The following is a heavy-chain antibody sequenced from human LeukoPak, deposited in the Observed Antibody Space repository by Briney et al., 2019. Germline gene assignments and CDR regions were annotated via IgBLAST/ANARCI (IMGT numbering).Heavy chain of an antibody. J-gene: IGHJ4*02. CDR2: IIPIFGTA. CDR1: GGTFSSYA. CDR3: AFSMITFGGVIAPNPKDY. Sequence: SVKVSCKASGGTFSSYAISWVRQAPGQGLEWMGRIIPIFGTANYAQKFQGRVTITTDESTSTAYMELSSLRSEDTAVYYCAFSMITFGGVIAPNPKDYWGQRTLVTVSS. V-gene: IGHV1-69*05. D-gene: IGHD3-16*02.